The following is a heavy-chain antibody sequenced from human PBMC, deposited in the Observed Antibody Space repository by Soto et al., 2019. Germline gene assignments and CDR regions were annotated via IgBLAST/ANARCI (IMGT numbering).Heavy chain of an antibody. CDR1: GGIFSIYA. V-gene: IGHV1-69*06. D-gene: IGHD3-22*01. Sequence: QVQLVQSGAEVKKPGSSVKVSCKASGGIFSIYAISWVRQAPGQGLEWMGGINPIFGTANYAQKFQGRVTITADKATSTAYMELSSLSSEDTAVYYCASNYDSSGYYFVYWGQGTLVTVSS. CDR2: INPIFGTA. CDR3: ASNYDSSGYYFVY. J-gene: IGHJ4*02.